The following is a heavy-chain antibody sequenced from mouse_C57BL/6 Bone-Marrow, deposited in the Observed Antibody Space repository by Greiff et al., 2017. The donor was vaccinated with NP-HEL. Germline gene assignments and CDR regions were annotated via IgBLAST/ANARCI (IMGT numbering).Heavy chain of an antibody. CDR2: IDPETGGT. Sequence: VQLQQSGAELVRPGASVTLSCKASGYTFTDYDMHWVKQTPVHGLEWIGAIDPETGGTAYNQKFKGKAILTADKSSSTAYMELRSLTSEDSAVYYCTRGGAYYGNSAWFAYWGQGTLVTVSA. CDR3: TRGGAYYGNSAWFAY. J-gene: IGHJ3*01. D-gene: IGHD2-10*01. V-gene: IGHV1-15*01. CDR1: GYTFTDYD.